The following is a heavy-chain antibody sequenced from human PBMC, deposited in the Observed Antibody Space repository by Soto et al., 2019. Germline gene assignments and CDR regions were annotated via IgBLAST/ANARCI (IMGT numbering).Heavy chain of an antibody. Sequence: QVRLKESGPGLVKPSGTLSLTCAVSGGSVESSSCWSWVRQPPGKGLEWIGDIYHSGTFNYNPSPASRVSFSVGKSTSQFSLTLKPVSASDTAVYYCVSSVPAATWAFNGMDVWGQGTTVTVSS. CDR1: GGSVESSSC. CDR2: IYHSGTF. J-gene: IGHJ6*02. CDR3: VSSVPAATWAFNGMDV. D-gene: IGHD2-15*01. V-gene: IGHV4-4*02.